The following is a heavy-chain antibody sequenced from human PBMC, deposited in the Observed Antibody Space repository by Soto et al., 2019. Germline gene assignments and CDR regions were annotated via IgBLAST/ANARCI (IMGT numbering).Heavy chain of an antibody. CDR3: ARGRGLLLWFGDRYYGMDV. Sequence: SETLSLTCAVYGGSFSGYYWSWIRQPPGKGLEWIGEINHSGSTNYNPSHKSRVTISVDTSKNQFSLKLRSVTAADTAVYYCARGRGLLLWFGDRYYGMDVWGQGTTVT. CDR1: GGSFSGYY. J-gene: IGHJ6*02. D-gene: IGHD3-10*01. V-gene: IGHV4-34*01. CDR2: INHSGST.